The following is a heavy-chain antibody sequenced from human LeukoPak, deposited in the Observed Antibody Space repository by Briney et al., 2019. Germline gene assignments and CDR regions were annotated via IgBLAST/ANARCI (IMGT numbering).Heavy chain of an antibody. CDR1: GFTFTGYY. D-gene: IGHD3-10*01. V-gene: IGHV3-64*01. CDR3: ARSTRYFGSAMYYFDG. CDR2: ITDSGSST. Sequence: GGSLRLSCAASGFTFTGYYLHWVRQTPGKGLEYISTITDSGSSTYRTNSVRGRFTISRDNSKNTLYLQMGSLRTEDTAVYYCARSTRYFGSAMYYFDGWGQGTLVTVSS. J-gene: IGHJ4*02.